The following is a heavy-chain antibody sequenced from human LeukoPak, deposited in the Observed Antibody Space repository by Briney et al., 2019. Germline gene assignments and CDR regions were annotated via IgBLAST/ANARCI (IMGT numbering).Heavy chain of an antibody. CDR1: GGTFSSYA. D-gene: IGHD1-14*01. J-gene: IGHJ4*02. CDR3: ARGTTPSPYYFDY. Sequence: ASVKVSCKSSGGTFSSYAISWVRQAPGQGLEWMGRIIPILGIANYAQKFQGRVTITADKSTSTAYMELSSLGSEDTAVYYCARGTTPSPYYFDYWGQGTLVTVSS. CDR2: IIPILGIA. V-gene: IGHV1-69*04.